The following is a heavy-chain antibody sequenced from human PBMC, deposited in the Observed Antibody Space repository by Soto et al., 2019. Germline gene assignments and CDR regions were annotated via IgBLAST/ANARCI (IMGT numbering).Heavy chain of an antibody. CDR1: GGSVSSGSYY. D-gene: IGHD3-9*01. V-gene: IGHV4-61*01. Sequence: PGSAPPSETLSLTCTVSGGSVSSGSYYWSWIRQPPGKGLEWIGYIYYSGSTNYNPSLKRRVTISVDTSKNQFSLKLSSVTAADTAVYYCASYDVLAAYYYWGQGTLVTVSS. J-gene: IGHJ4*02. CDR3: ASYDVLAAYYY. CDR2: IYYSGST.